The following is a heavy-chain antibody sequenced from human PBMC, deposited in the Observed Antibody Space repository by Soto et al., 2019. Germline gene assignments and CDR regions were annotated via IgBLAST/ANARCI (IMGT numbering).Heavy chain of an antibody. CDR3: VRDHDLYVRHFPN. J-gene: IGHJ1*01. V-gene: IGHV3-7*01. D-gene: IGHD1-1*01. CDR1: GFIFSTSW. Sequence: EVQLVESGGGLVQPGGSLRLSCAASGFIFSTSWMTWVRQAPGKGLEWVANIKDDGSEIYYVASVRGRFTISRDNARSTLYLQMNNLRAEDTAHYYCVRDHDLYVRHFPNWGQGTLVTVSS. CDR2: IKDDGSEI.